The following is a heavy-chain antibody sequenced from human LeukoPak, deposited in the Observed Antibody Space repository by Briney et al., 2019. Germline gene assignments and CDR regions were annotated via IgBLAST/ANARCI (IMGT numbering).Heavy chain of an antibody. J-gene: IGHJ4*02. CDR1: GLSVSSNN. Sequence: GGSLRLSCAASGLSVSSNNMHWVRLAPGKGLEWVATIRSDASYRHYADSVRGRFTISRDNVKSSLYLEMNTLRVDDTAVYYCADLGYSDCGQGTLVTVSS. CDR3: ADLGYSD. V-gene: IGHV3-21*01. CDR2: IRSDASYR. D-gene: IGHD5-18*01.